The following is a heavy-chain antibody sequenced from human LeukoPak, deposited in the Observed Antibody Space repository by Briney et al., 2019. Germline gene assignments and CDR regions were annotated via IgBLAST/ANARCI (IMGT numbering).Heavy chain of an antibody. CDR2: ISGSGGST. CDR1: GFTFSSYA. V-gene: IGHV3-23*01. Sequence: GGSLRLSCAASGFTFSSYAMSWVRQAPGKGLEWVSAISGSGGSTYYANSVKGRFTISRDNSKNTLYLQMNSLRAEDTAVYYCAKTSRGYTGYDAIDYWGQGTLVTVSS. D-gene: IGHD5-12*01. CDR3: AKTSRGYTGYDAIDY. J-gene: IGHJ4*02.